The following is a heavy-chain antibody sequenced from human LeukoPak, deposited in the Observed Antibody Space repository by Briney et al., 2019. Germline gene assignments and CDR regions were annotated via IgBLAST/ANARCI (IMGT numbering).Heavy chain of an antibody. J-gene: IGHJ4*02. CDR2: IRSKAYGGTT. CDR3: TRDRGYSGYDRPFDY. D-gene: IGHD5-12*01. V-gene: IGHV3-49*03. Sequence: GGSLRLSCTASGFTFGDYVMSWFRQAPGKGLEWVGFIRSKAYGGTTEYAASVKGRFTISRDDSKSIAYLQMNSLKTEDTAVYYCTRDRGYSGYDRPFDYWGQGTLVTVSS. CDR1: GFTFGDYV.